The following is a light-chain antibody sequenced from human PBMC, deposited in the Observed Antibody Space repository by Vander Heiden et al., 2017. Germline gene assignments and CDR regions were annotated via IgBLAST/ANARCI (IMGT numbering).Light chain of an antibody. CDR2: DAF. V-gene: IGKV3-11*01. CDR3: QQRRNWPIT. J-gene: IGKJ5*01. CDR1: QHISNF. Sequence: EIVLTQSPATLSLSPGERATLSCKASQHISNFLAWYKQKPGQAPRLLIYDAFKRATGIPARFSGSGSGTDFTLTNSSLEPEDFAVYYCQQRRNWPITFGQGTRVEIE.